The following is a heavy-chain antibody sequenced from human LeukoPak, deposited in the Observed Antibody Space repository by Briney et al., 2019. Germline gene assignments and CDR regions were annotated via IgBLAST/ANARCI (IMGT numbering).Heavy chain of an antibody. CDR2: ISSSSSYI. D-gene: IGHD6-19*01. J-gene: IGHJ4*02. CDR1: GFTFSSYS. Sequence: PGGSLRLSCAASGFTFSSYSMNWVRQAPGKGLEWVSSISSSSSYIYYADSVKGRFTISRDNAKNSLYLQMNSLRAEDTAVYYCARGDLAVAGNANYWGQGTLVTVSS. CDR3: ARGDLAVAGNANY. V-gene: IGHV3-21*01.